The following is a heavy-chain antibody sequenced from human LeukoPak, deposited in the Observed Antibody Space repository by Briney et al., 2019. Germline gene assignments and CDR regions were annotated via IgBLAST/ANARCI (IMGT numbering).Heavy chain of an antibody. CDR1: EFTFSTFW. CDR3: VRDSDYQRNSGGLYAHYDALDI. V-gene: IGHV3-7*01. J-gene: IGHJ3*02. D-gene: IGHD2-21*01. CDR2: IKADGSVK. Sequence: GGSLRLSCAASEFTFSTFWMSWVRRAPGKGLEWVANIKADGSVKHYVDSVGGRFSISRDNARSSLYLQMNSLRAEDTAVYYCVRDSDYQRNSGGLYAHYDALDIWGHGTMVTVSS.